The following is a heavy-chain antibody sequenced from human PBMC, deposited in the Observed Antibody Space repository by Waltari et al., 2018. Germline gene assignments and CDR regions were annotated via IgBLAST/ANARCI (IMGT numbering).Heavy chain of an antibody. Sequence: QVQLQQWGAGLLKPSETLSLTCAVYGGSFSGYYWSWIRQPPGKGLESIGEINQSGSTNYDPHRKSRVTISVDTAKNQFSLKLSSVTAADTAVYYCARGREEVTGVIWRYWGQGTLVTVSS. J-gene: IGHJ4*02. CDR2: INQSGST. V-gene: IGHV4-34*01. CDR1: GGSFSGYY. CDR3: ARGREEVTGVIWRY. D-gene: IGHD2-21*02.